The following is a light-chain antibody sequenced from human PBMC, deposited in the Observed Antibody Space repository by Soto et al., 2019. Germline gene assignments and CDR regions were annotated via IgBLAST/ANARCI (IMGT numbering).Light chain of an antibody. CDR1: QNINTW. CDR2: KAS. CDR3: QQYNSYPLT. Sequence: DIQMTQSPSTVSSSVGDRVTITCRASQNINTWLAWYQQKPGKAPKLLIYKASSLESGVPSRFRGSGSGTEFTLTISSLQPDDFATYYCQQYNSYPLTFGGGTKVDIK. V-gene: IGKV1-5*03. J-gene: IGKJ4*01.